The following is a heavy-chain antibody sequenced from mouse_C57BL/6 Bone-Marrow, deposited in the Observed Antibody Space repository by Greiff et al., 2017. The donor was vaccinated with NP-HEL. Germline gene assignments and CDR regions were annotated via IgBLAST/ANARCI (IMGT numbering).Heavy chain of an antibody. CDR1: GYSFTSYY. CDR2: IYPGGGNT. V-gene: IGHV1-66*01. D-gene: IGHD4-1*01. Sequence: QVQLQQSGPELVKPGASVKISCKASGYSFTSYYIHWVKQRPGQGLEWIGWIYPGGGNTKYNEKFKGKATLTADTSSSTAYMQLSSLTSEDSAVYYCAGKANRDTHCDYWGQGTTLTVSS. J-gene: IGHJ2*01. CDR3: AGKANRDTHCDY.